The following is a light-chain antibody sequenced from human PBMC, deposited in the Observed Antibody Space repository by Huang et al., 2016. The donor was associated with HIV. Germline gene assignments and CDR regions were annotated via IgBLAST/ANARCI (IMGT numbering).Light chain of an antibody. CDR2: DAS. V-gene: IGKV1-33*01. CDR1: QDISNH. CDR3: QQYDNFPPSIT. Sequence: DIQMTQSPSSLSASVGDRVTITCQASQDISNHLNWYQQRPGKAPKLLMFDASNLETGGPSRFSGSGSGTHFTFTISSLQPEDIATYYCQQYDNFPPSITFGQGTRLEIK. J-gene: IGKJ5*01.